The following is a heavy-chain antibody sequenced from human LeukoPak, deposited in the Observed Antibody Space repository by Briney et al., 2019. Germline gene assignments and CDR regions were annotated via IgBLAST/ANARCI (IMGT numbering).Heavy chain of an antibody. CDR2: ISWNSGSI. D-gene: IGHD6-6*01. V-gene: IGHV3-9*01. Sequence: GGSLRLSCAASGFTFDDYAMHWVRQAPGKGLEWGSGISWNSGSIGYADSVKGRFTISRDNAKNSLYLQMNSLRAEDTALYYCAKDMRRYSSSLENWFDPWGQGTLVTVSS. CDR1: GFTFDDYA. J-gene: IGHJ5*02. CDR3: AKDMRRYSSSLENWFDP.